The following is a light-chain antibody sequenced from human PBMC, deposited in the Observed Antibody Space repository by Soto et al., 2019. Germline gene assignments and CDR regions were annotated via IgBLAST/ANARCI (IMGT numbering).Light chain of an antibody. CDR3: QVLHRISYHLWV. CDR1: KIGSTS. Sequence: SYELTQPPSVSVAPGQTARITCGGNKIGSTSVHWYHQKPGQAPVLVVYDESYRPSGIPERFSGSNSGNTATLTISRVEAGDEADYYCQVLHRISYHLWVFGGGTNLTVL. J-gene: IGLJ3*02. CDR2: DES. V-gene: IGLV3-21*02.